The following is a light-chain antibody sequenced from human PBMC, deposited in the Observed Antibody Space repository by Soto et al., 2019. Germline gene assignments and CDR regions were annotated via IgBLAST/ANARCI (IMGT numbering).Light chain of an antibody. CDR1: TSDVGSHNR. Sequence: QSVLTQPASVSGSPGQSITISCTGTTSDVGSHNRVSWIQQLPRKNPKLVIYEVTNRPSGVSSRFSGSKSGNTASLTISGLQAEDEGDYYCTSFTGSNTWVFGGGTKLTVL. CDR2: EVT. CDR3: TSFTGSNTWV. V-gene: IGLV2-14*01. J-gene: IGLJ3*02.